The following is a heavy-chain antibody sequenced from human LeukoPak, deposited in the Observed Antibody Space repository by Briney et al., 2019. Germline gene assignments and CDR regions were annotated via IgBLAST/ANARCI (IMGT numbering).Heavy chain of an antibody. D-gene: IGHD1-26*01. J-gene: IGHJ4*02. CDR1: GGSISSYY. CDR2: IYYSGST. Sequence: PSETLSLTCTVSGGSISSYYWSWIRQPPGKGLEWIGYIYYSGSTNYNPSLKSRVTISVDTSKNQFSLKLSSVTAADTAVYYCARLIGGYYFDYWGQGTLVTASS. CDR3: ARLIGGYYFDY. V-gene: IGHV4-59*08.